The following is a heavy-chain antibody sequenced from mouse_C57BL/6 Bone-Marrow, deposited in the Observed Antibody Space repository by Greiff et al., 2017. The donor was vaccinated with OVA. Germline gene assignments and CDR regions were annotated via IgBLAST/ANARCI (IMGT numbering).Heavy chain of an antibody. CDR3: ARAVTTRYYAMDY. Sequence: EVMLVESGGGLVQPGGSLKLSCAASGFTFSDYGMAWVRQAPRKGPEWVAFISNLAYSIYYADTVTGRFTISRENAKNTLYLEMSSLRSEDTAMYYCARAVTTRYYAMDYWGQGTSVTVSS. CDR2: ISNLAYSI. D-gene: IGHD2-1*01. V-gene: IGHV5-15*01. J-gene: IGHJ4*01. CDR1: GFTFSDYG.